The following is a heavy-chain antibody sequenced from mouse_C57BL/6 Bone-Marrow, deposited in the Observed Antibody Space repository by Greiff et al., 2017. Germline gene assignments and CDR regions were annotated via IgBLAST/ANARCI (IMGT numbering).Heavy chain of an antibody. CDR2: IRNKANNHAT. J-gene: IGHJ2*01. V-gene: IGHV6-6*01. D-gene: IGHD2-4*01. CDR3: TVYYDYDGYYFDY. Sequence: GLEWVAEIRNKANNHATYYAESVKGRFTISRDDSKSSVYLQMNSLRAADTGIYYCTVYYDYDGYYFDYWGQGTTLTVSS.